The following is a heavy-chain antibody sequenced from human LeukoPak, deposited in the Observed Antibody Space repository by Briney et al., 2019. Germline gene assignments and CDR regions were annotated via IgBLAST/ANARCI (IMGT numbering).Heavy chain of an antibody. D-gene: IGHD1-26*01. J-gene: IGHJ4*02. Sequence: GGSLRLSCAASGFTFSSYAMSWVRQAPGKGLEWVSVIYIGGGTHYADSVRGRFTISRDNSKNTLYLQMNSLRAEDTAVYYCACGSWDFDYWGQGTQVTVSS. CDR1: GFTFSSYA. CDR2: IYIGGGT. V-gene: IGHV3-66*01. CDR3: ACGSWDFDY.